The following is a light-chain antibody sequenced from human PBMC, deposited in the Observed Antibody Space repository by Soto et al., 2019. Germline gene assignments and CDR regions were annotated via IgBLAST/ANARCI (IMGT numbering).Light chain of an antibody. CDR1: SSDVGSHIA. CDR2: EVT. J-gene: IGLJ1*01. V-gene: IGLV2-23*02. CDR3: CSFTNSGTFV. Sequence: QSVLTQPASVSGSPGQSITIAYTGTSSDVGSHIAVTWYQQPPGKVPRLIIYEVTKRPSGISNRFSGSKSGNSASLTISGLQAEDEADYYCCSFTNSGTFVFGTGTKVTVL.